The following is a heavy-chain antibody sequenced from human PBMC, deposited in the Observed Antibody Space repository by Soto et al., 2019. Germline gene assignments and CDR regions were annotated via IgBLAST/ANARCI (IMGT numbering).Heavy chain of an antibody. V-gene: IGHV3-23*01. CDR1: GCSFISHV. J-gene: IGHJ4*02. CDR3: ARDMGLSF. Sequence: EVQLLESGGDLVQPGRSLRLSCEASGCSFISHVLTWVRQAPGKGLEWVSAMNGDGRNIFYADSVKGRFTISRDNSKDTLYLQMSSLRAEDTAVYYCARDMGLSFWGQGTLVTVSS. D-gene: IGHD3-10*01. CDR2: MNGDGRNI.